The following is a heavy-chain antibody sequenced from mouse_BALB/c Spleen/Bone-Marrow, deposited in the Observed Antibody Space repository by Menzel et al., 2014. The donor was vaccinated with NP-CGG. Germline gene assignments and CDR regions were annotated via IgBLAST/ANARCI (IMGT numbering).Heavy chain of an antibody. J-gene: IGHJ4*01. D-gene: IGHD2-12*01. CDR3: ARHEDLDIRRRLGAMDY. Sequence: QVQLQQSGAELVKPGASVKLSCKASGYTFTEYIIHWIKQRSGQGLEWIGWVFPGSGSIKYKEKFKDKATLTADKSSSTVYMELSRLTSEDSAVYFCARHEDLDIRRRLGAMDYWGQGTSVTVSS. CDR1: GYTFTEYI. CDR2: VFPGSGSI. V-gene: IGHV1-62-2*01.